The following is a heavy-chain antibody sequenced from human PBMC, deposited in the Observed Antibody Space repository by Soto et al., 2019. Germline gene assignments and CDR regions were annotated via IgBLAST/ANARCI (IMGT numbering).Heavy chain of an antibody. J-gene: IGHJ6*02. D-gene: IGHD3-10*01. Sequence: GGSLRLSCAASGFTFSGSAMHWVRQASGKGLEWVGRIRSKANSYATAYAASVKGRFTISRDDSKNTAYLQMNSLKTEDTAVYYCTAGSGRNFYYYRMDVWGQGTTVTVSS. CDR1: GFTFSGSA. CDR2: IRSKANSYAT. CDR3: TAGSGRNFYYYRMDV. V-gene: IGHV3-73*01.